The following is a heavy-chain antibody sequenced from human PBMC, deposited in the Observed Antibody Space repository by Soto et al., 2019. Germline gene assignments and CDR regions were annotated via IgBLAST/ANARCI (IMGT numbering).Heavy chain of an antibody. Sequence: QVQLQESGPGLVKPSQTLSLTCTVSGGSISRVNYFWSLIRQPPGKGLEWIGYDYYSGSDYYNPSLRSRATISIDTSRNQSSLQLSSVTAADTAVYYCARKAPMTTHFDAWGQGALVSVS. CDR2: DYYSGSD. CDR3: ARKAPMTTHFDA. J-gene: IGHJ4*02. CDR1: GGSISRVNYF. D-gene: IGHD4-4*01. V-gene: IGHV4-30-4*01.